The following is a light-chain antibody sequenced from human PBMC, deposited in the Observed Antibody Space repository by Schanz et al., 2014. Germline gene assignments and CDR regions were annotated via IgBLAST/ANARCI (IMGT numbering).Light chain of an antibody. Sequence: QSALTQPPSASGSPGQSVTISCTGTSSDVGSYNYVSWYQQHPGKVPKLIIYDVTNRPSGVPDRFSGSKSGITASLTVSGLQAEDEADYYCNSYAGSNNWVFGGGTKLTVL. CDR3: NSYAGSNNWV. J-gene: IGLJ3*02. CDR2: DVT. V-gene: IGLV2-8*01. CDR1: SSDVGSYNY.